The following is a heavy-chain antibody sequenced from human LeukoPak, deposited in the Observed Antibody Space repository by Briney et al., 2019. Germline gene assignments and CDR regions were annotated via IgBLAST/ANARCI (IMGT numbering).Heavy chain of an antibody. J-gene: IGHJ4*02. CDR3: ARGPLLRFLEWLYLDS. CDR2: VNPKSGGT. CDR1: GYTFTGYS. D-gene: IGHD3-3*01. Sequence: ASVKVSCKASGYTFTGYSVHWVRQAPGQGLEWMGWVNPKSGGTHYSQKFQDRVIMTRDTSITTAYLDLSRLRFDDTAIYYCARGPLLRFLEWLYLDSWGQGTLVSVSS. V-gene: IGHV1-2*02.